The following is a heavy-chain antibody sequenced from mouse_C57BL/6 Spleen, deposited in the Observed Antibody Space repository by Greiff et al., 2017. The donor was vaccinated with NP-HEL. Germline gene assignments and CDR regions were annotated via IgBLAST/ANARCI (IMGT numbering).Heavy chain of an antibody. V-gene: IGHV5-4*03. J-gene: IGHJ1*03. D-gene: IGHD2-3*01. Sequence: EVNVVESGGGLVKPGGSLKLSCAASGFTFSSYAMSWVRQTPEKRLEWVATISDGGSYTYYPDNVKGRFTISRDNATNNLYLQMSHLKSEDTAMYYCARGSDGYNVGYFDVWGKGTTVTVSS. CDR1: GFTFSSYA. CDR2: ISDGGSYT. CDR3: ARGSDGYNVGYFDV.